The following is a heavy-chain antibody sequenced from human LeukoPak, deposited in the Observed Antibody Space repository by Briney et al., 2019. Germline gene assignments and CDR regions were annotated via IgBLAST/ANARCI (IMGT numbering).Heavy chain of an antibody. CDR2: IYYSGST. CDR1: GGSISSYY. Sequence: SETLSLTCTVSGGSISSYYWSWIRQPPGKGLEWIGYIYYSGSTNYNPSLNSRVTISVDTSKNQFSLKLSSVPAADTAVYYCARDNYDILTGYFYFDYWGQGTLVTVSS. J-gene: IGHJ4*02. D-gene: IGHD3-9*01. V-gene: IGHV4-59*01. CDR3: ARDNYDILTGYFYFDY.